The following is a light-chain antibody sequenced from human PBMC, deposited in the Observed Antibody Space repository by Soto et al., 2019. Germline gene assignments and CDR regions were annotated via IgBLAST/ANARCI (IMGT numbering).Light chain of an antibody. CDR1: QSISTY. CDR2: AAS. V-gene: IGKV1-39*01. J-gene: IGKJ2*02. CDR3: QQSYSTPRT. Sequence: DIQLTQSPSSLSASVGDRVTITCRASQSISTYLNWYQQKVGKAPKLLIYAASSLQRGVPSRFSGSGSGTDFTITISSLQPEDFATYYCQQSYSTPRTFGQGTKLEIK.